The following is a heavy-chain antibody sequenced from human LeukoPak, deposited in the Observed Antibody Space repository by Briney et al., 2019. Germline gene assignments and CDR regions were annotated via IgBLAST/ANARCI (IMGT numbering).Heavy chain of an antibody. CDR2: IWSDGSNK. CDR3: AKAYSYDSSGDNDY. V-gene: IGHV3-33*06. Sequence: GGSLRLSCAASGFTFSSCGMHWVRQAPGKGLEWVAVIWSDGSNKYYADSVKGRFTISRDNSKSTLYLQMNSLRAEDTAVYYCAKAYSYDSSGDNDYWGQGTLVTVSS. D-gene: IGHD3-22*01. J-gene: IGHJ4*02. CDR1: GFTFSSCG.